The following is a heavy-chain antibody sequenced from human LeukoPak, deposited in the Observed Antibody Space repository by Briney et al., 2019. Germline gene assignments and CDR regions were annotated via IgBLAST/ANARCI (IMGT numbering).Heavy chain of an antibody. CDR2: INPNSGGT. D-gene: IGHD6-13*01. Sequence: ASVKVSCKASGYTFTGYYMHWVRQAPGQGLEWMGWINPNSGGTNYAQKFQGRVTMTRDTSISTAYMELSRLRSDDTAVYYCARDGGRMAAAGTNPQRFWGQGTLVTVSS. V-gene: IGHV1-2*02. CDR3: ARDGGRMAAAGTNPQRF. CDR1: GYTFTGYY. J-gene: IGHJ4*02.